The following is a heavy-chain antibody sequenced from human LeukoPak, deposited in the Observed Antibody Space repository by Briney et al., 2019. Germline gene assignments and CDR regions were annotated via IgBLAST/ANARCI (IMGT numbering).Heavy chain of an antibody. CDR1: GFTFSSYE. V-gene: IGHV3-48*03. CDR2: ISSSGSTI. Sequence: GGSLRLSCAASGFTFSSYEMNWVRQAPGKGLEWVSYISSSGSTIYYADSVKGRFTISRDNSKNTLYLQMNSLRAEDTAVYYCAKVAGIGRYYFDHWGQGILVTVSS. J-gene: IGHJ4*02. D-gene: IGHD3-3*02. CDR3: AKVAGIGRYYFDH.